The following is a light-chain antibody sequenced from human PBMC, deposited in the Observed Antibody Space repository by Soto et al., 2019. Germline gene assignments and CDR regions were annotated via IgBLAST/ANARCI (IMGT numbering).Light chain of an antibody. V-gene: IGKV3-20*01. CDR2: GAS. Sequence: EIVLTQSPGTLSLSPGERATLSCRASQSVTSSYLAWYQQKPGQAPRLLIYGASSGATGIPDRFGGSGSGTDFTLTISRLEPEDFAMYYCQQYGSSPLYTFGQGTKLEIK. CDR1: QSVTSSY. CDR3: QQYGSSPLYT. J-gene: IGKJ2*01.